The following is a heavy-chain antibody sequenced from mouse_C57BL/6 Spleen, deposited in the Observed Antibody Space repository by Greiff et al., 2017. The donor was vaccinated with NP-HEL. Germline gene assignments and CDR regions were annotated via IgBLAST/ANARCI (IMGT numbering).Heavy chain of an antibody. J-gene: IGHJ1*03. D-gene: IGHD1-1*01. V-gene: IGHV1-55*01. Sequence: QVQLQQSGAELVKPGASVKMSCKASGYTFTSYWITWVKQRPGQGLEWIGDIYPGSGSTNYNEKFKSKATLTVDTSSSTAYMQLSSLTSEDSAVYYCARVNYYGSSPWYFDVWGTGTTVTVSS. CDR3: ARVNYYGSSPWYFDV. CDR1: GYTFTSYW. CDR2: IYPGSGST.